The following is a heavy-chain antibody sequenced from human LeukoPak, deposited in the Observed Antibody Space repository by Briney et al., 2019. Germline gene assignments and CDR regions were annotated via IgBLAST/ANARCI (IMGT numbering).Heavy chain of an antibody. CDR3: ARWVAATPYYFDY. Sequence: ASVKVSCKASGGTFSSYAISWVRQAPGQGLEWMGRIIPILGIANYAQKFQGRVTITADKSTSTAYMELSSLRSEDTAVYYCARWVAATPYYFDYWGPGTLVTVSS. CDR1: GGTFSSYA. J-gene: IGHJ4*02. V-gene: IGHV1-69*04. CDR2: IIPILGIA. D-gene: IGHD2-15*01.